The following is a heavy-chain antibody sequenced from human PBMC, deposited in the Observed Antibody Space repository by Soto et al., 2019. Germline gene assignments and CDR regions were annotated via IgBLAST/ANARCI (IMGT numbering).Heavy chain of an antibody. CDR2: ISYDGSNK. CDR1: GFTFISYG. Sequence: GGSLRLSCAASGFTFISYGMHWVRQAPGKGLEWVAVISYDGSNKYYADSVKGRFTISRDNSKNTLYLQMNSLRAEDTAVYYCAKDFLIKTPDYGMDVWGQGTTVTVSS. V-gene: IGHV3-30*18. CDR3: AKDFLIKTPDYGMDV. D-gene: IGHD2-15*01. J-gene: IGHJ6*02.